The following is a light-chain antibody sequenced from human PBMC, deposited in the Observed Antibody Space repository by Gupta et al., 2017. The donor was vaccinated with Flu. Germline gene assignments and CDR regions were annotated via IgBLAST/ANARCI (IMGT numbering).Light chain of an antibody. Sequence: SYVLNQPPSVSVAPGQTARITCEGNNIGSKGVHWYQQKPGQAPVLAVYDDSDRPSGIPERFSGSNSGNTATLTISRVEAGDEADYYCQVWDNSGDHFVVFGGGTKLTVL. CDR1: NIGSKG. J-gene: IGLJ2*01. V-gene: IGLV3-21*02. CDR2: DDS. CDR3: QVWDNSGDHFVV.